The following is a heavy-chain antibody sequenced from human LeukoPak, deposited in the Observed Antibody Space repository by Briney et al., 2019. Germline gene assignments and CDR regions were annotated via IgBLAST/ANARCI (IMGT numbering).Heavy chain of an antibody. CDR2: IYYSGST. V-gene: IGHV4-39*07. Sequence: SETLSLTCTVSGGSISSSSYYWGWIRQPPGKGLEWIGSIYYSGSTYYNPSLKSRVTISVDTSKNQFSLKLSSVTAADTAVYYCARASPWFGESNAFDIWGQGTMVTVSS. CDR1: GGSISSSSYY. CDR3: ARASPWFGESNAFDI. J-gene: IGHJ3*02. D-gene: IGHD3-10*01.